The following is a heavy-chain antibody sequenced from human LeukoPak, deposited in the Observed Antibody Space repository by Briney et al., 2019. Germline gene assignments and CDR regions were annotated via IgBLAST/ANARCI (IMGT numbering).Heavy chain of an antibody. CDR1: GGSISSSSYY. J-gene: IGHJ3*02. Sequence: TSETLSLTCTVSGGSISSSSYYWGWIRQPPGKGLEWIGSIYYSGSTYYNPPLKSRVTISVDTSKNQFSLKLSSVTAADTAVYYCARVASGSYFDIWGQGTMVTVSS. CDR3: ARVASGSYFDI. CDR2: IYYSGST. D-gene: IGHD1-26*01. V-gene: IGHV4-39*07.